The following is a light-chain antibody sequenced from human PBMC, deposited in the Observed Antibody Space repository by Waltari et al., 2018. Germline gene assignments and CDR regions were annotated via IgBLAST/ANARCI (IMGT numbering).Light chain of an antibody. Sequence: EIVMTQSPATLSLSPGERATLSCRASRSVNNFLLWYQQKPGQAPRLVMIDGSSRASVIPASFSGSGSGTDCNLTISSLEPDDFAVYYCQHRANRPPWTFGQGTRVEV. CDR3: QHRANRPPWT. J-gene: IGKJ1*01. CDR2: DGS. CDR1: RSVNNF. V-gene: IGKV3-11*01.